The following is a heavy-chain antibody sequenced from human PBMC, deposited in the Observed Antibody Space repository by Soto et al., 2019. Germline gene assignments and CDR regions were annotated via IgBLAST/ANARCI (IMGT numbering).Heavy chain of an antibody. Sequence: QVQLQESGPGLVKPSQTLSLTCTVSGGSISSGGYYWSWIRQHPGKGLEWIGYIYYSGSTYYNPSLKSRVTISVDTSKNQCSLKLSSVTAADTAVYYCARGIVVVVAADTTNWFDPWGQGTLVTVSS. D-gene: IGHD2-15*01. CDR1: GGSISSGGYY. J-gene: IGHJ5*02. CDR2: IYYSGST. CDR3: ARGIVVVVAADTTNWFDP. V-gene: IGHV4-31*03.